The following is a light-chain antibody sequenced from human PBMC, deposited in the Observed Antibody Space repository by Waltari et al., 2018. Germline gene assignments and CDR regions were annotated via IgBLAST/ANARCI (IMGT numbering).Light chain of an antibody. CDR1: SSNIGSNY. CDR3: AAWDDSLSGRV. V-gene: IGLV1-47*01. Sequence: QSVLTQPPSASGTPGQRVTISCSGSSSNIGSNYVYWYQQLPGTAPKLLSYTGDQRPSGVPDRFSGSKSGTSASLAISGLRSEDEADYYCAAWDDSLSGRVFGGGTKLTVL. CDR2: TGD. J-gene: IGLJ3*02.